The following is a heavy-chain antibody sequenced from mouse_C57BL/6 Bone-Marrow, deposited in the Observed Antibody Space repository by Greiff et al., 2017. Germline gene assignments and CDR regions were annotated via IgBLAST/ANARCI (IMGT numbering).Heavy chain of an antibody. Sequence: QVQLKESGPGLVKPSQSLFLTCSITGFPITSGYYWIWIRQSPGKPLAWMGYITHSGEPFYNPSPQSPISITRETSKNQFFLQLNSVTTEDTAMYYCAGDRSDYYGSSYLLAYWGQGTLVTVSA. D-gene: IGHD1-1*01. CDR1: GFPITSGYY. CDR3: AGDRSDYYGSSYLLAY. CDR2: ITHSGEP. J-gene: IGHJ3*01. V-gene: IGHV12-3*01.